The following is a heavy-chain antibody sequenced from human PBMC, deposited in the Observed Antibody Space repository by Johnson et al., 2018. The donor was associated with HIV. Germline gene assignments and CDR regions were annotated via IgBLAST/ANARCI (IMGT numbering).Heavy chain of an antibody. Sequence: MQLVESGGGLVQPGGSLRLSCEGSGFNFRSYGVSWVRQAPGKGLEWVSGVNGAGGSAVYAESVEGRFIVSRDNSRWRVCLQMRSLRADYPARYSCWKTRGGPLVLDALDVWGRGIMVTVSS. V-gene: IGHV3-23*04. CDR1: GFNFRSYG. J-gene: IGHJ3*01. D-gene: IGHD3-16*01. CDR3: WKTRGGPLVLDALDV. CDR2: VNGAGGSA.